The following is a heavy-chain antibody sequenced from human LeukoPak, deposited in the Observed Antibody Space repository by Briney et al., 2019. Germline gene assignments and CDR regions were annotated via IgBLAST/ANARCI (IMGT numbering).Heavy chain of an antibody. CDR3: ARGRYSYYYYYGMDV. CDR1: GGSISSYY. J-gene: IGHJ6*02. V-gene: IGHV4-59*01. Sequence: SETLSLTCTVPGGSISSYYWSWIRQPPGKGLEWIGYIYYSGSTNYNPSLKSRITISVDTSKNQFSLKLSSVTAADTAVYYCARGRYSYYYYYGMDVWGQGTTVTVSS. CDR2: IYYSGST. D-gene: IGHD5-18*01.